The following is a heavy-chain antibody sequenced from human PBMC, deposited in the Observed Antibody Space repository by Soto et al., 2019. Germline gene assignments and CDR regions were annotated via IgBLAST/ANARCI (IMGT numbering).Heavy chain of an antibody. CDR1: GGSISSYY. D-gene: IGHD7-27*01. Sequence: KPSETLSLTCTVSGGSISSYYWSWIRQPPGKGLEWIGYIYYSGSTNYNPSLKSRVTISVDTSKNQFSLKLSSVTAADTAVYYCAGAWGAYYYYYGMDVWGQGTTVTVSS. CDR3: AGAWGAYYYYYGMDV. CDR2: IYYSGST. V-gene: IGHV4-59*01. J-gene: IGHJ6*02.